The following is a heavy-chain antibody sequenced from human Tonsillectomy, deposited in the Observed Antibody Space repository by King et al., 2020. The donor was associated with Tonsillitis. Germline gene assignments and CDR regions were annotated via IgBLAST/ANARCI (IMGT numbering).Heavy chain of an antibody. V-gene: IGHV5-51*03. CDR1: GNRFSSYW. Sequence: VQLVQSGAEVKKPGESLKISCKGSGNRFSSYWIGWVRQMPGKGLEWMGIIFPGDSDTRYSPSFEGQVTISADKSISTAYLQWSSLRASDTAMFYCARGGVTAGGFYFDYWGQGTLVTVSS. D-gene: IGHD2-21*02. CDR2: IFPGDSDT. CDR3: ARGGVTAGGFYFDY. J-gene: IGHJ4*02.